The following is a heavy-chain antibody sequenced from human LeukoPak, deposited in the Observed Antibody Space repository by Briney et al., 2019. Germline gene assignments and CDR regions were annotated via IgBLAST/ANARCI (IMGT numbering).Heavy chain of an antibody. CDR2: IDPSGPSV. J-gene: IGHJ4*02. CDR1: GHSFTNYK. CDR3: VRAASPIAYDWNS. D-gene: IGHD5-12*01. V-gene: IGHV1-46*01. Sequence: ASVKVSCKASGHSFTNYKTHWLRQAPGQGLQWMGIIDPSGPSVTYAQIFKGRLIVTRDTSTSTVYMQLSSLRSEDSAMYYCVRAASPIAYDWNSWGQGTLVTVSS.